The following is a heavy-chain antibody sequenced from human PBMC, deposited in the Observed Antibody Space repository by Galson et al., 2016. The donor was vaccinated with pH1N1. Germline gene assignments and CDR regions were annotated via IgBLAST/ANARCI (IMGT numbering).Heavy chain of an antibody. CDR2: IKQDGSEK. J-gene: IGHJ4*02. CDR1: GFTFSSYW. Sequence: SLRLSCAGSGFTFSSYWMSWVRQAPGKGLEWVANIKQDGSEKYYVYSVKGRFTISRDNAKNSLYLQMNSLRAEDTAVYYCARRYFDYWGQGTLVTVSS. CDR3: ARRYFDY. V-gene: IGHV3-7*01.